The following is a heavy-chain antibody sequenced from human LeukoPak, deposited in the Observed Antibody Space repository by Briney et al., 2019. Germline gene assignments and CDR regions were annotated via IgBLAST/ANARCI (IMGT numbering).Heavy chain of an antibody. CDR3: AKVPTMVRGVITDN. J-gene: IGHJ4*02. D-gene: IGHD3-10*01. CDR2: ISSDGSST. Sequence: GGSLRLSCAASGFTFSSYWMHWVRQAPGKGLVWVSRISSDGSSTNYADSVKGRFTISRDNSKNTLFLQMISLRVEDTAVYYCAKVPTMVRGVITDNWGQGTLVTVSS. CDR1: GFTFSSYW. V-gene: IGHV3-74*01.